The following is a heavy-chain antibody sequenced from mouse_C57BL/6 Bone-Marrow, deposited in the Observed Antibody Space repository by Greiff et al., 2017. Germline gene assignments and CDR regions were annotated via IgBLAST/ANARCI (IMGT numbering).Heavy chain of an antibody. V-gene: IGHV1-75*01. J-gene: IGHJ1*03. Sequence: VKLVESGPELVKPGASVKISCKASGYTFTDYYINWVKQRPGQGLEWIGWIFPGSGSHYYNEKFKGKATLIVDKSSITAYMLLSSLTSEDSAVYFCARWGSSAYFDVGGTGTTVTVSS. D-gene: IGHD1-1*01. CDR2: IFPGSGSH. CDR1: GYTFTDYY. CDR3: ARWGSSAYFDV.